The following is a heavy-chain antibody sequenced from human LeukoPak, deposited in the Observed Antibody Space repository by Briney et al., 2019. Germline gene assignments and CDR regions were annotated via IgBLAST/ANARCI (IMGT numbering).Heavy chain of an antibody. V-gene: IGHV3-48*03. CDR1: GFTFSSYE. Sequence: PGGSLRLSCAASGFTFSSYEMNWVRQAPGKGLEWVSYISNSDSTVHYADSVKGRITISRDNAQNSLYLQMSSLRAEDTAVYYCARVEDDYGDYYYGMDVWGQGTTVTVSS. CDR2: ISNSDSTV. D-gene: IGHD4-17*01. CDR3: ARVEDDYGDYYYGMDV. J-gene: IGHJ6*02.